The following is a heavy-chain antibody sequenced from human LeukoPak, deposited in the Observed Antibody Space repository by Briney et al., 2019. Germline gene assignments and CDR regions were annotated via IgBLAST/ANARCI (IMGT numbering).Heavy chain of an antibody. CDR3: ARRGTGHGMDV. CDR2: INNDGSSA. CDR1: GFTFNNYW. Sequence: GGSLRLSCAASGFTFNNYWIHWVRQVPGKGLVWVSRINNDGSSASYVDSVKGRFTISRDNAKNTLFLQMNSLRAEDTAVYYCARRGTGHGMDVWGHGTTVIVSS. J-gene: IGHJ6*02. V-gene: IGHV3-74*01. D-gene: IGHD1-1*01.